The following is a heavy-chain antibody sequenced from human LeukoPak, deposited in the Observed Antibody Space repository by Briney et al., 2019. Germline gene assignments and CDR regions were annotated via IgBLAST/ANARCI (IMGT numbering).Heavy chain of an antibody. CDR2: IYHSGST. J-gene: IGHJ4*02. V-gene: IGHV4-30-2*01. CDR3: ARGPPYYDFWSGYIDY. D-gene: IGHD3-3*01. CDR1: GGSISSGGYS. Sequence: SQTLSLTCAVSGGSISSGGYSWSWIRQPPGKGLEWIGHIYHSGSTYYNPSLKSRVTISVDRSKNQFSLKLSSVTAADTAVYYCARGPPYYDFWSGYIDYWGQGTLVTVSS.